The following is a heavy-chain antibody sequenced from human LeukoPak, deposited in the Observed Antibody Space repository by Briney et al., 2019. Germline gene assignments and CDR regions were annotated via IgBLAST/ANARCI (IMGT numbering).Heavy chain of an antibody. CDR1: GGSFSGYY. J-gene: IGHJ4*02. CDR2: IYYSGST. V-gene: IGHV4-34*01. Sequence: SETLSLTCAVYGGSFSGYYWSWIRQPPGKGLEWIGSIYYSGSTYYNPSLKSRVTISVDTSKNQFSLKLSSVTAADTAVYYCARHANYDFWSGGRGYFDYWGQGTLVTVSS. D-gene: IGHD3-3*01. CDR3: ARHANYDFWSGGRGYFDY.